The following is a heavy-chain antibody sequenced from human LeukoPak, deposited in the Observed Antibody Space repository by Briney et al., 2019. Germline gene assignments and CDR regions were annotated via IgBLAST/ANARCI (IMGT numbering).Heavy chain of an antibody. CDR3: ARHGGASYLYYFDY. D-gene: IGHD1-26*01. Sequence: TSETLSLTCTVSGGSISSSNYYWGWMGQPRGGGLEWIVSIYYSGSTYYNPSLKSRITISVDTSKNQFSLNLSSVTAADTAVYYCARHGGASYLYYFDYCRQGTLVPVSS. CDR1: GGSISSSNYY. CDR2: IYYSGST. V-gene: IGHV4-39*01. J-gene: IGHJ4*02.